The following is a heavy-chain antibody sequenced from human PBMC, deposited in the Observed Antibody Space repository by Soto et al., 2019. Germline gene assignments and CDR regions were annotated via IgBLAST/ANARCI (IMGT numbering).Heavy chain of an antibody. V-gene: IGHV1-18*01. CDR3: ARDTTYPWWMVAATQYYFDY. Sequence: QVQLVQSGAEVKKPGASVKVSCKASGYTFTSYGISWVRQAPGQGLEWMGWISAYNGNTNYAQKPQGRVTMTTDTYTSTAYMELRSLRSDDTAVYYCARDTTYPWWMVAATQYYFDYWGQGTLVTVSS. CDR2: ISAYNGNT. J-gene: IGHJ4*02. CDR1: GYTFTSYG. D-gene: IGHD2-15*01.